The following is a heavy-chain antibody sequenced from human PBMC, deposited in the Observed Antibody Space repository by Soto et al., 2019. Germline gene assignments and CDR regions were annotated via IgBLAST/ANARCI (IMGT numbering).Heavy chain of an antibody. CDR3: ARHIVVAIDMRLGGGWFDP. Sequence: SETLSLTCTVSGDSISSSNYYWGWIRQPPGTGLEWIGSIYFSGITSYNPSLKSRVTISVDTSKNQFSPKVNSVTAADTAVYYCARHIVVAIDMRLGGGWFDPWGQGTLVTVSS. CDR1: GDSISSSNYY. J-gene: IGHJ5*02. CDR2: IYFSGIT. D-gene: IGHD2-21*01. V-gene: IGHV4-39*01.